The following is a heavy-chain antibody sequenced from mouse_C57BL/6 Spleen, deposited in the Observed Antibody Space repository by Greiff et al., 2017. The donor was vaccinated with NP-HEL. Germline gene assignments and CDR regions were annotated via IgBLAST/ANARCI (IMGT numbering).Heavy chain of an antibody. J-gene: IGHJ2*01. D-gene: IGHD4-1*01. V-gene: IGHV1-50*01. CDR3: AREAGTGY. CDR2: IDPSDSYT. Sequence: VQLQQPGAELVKPGASVKLSCKASGYTFTSYWMQWVKQRPGQGLEWIGEIDPSDSYTNYNQKFKGKATLTVDTSSSTAYMQLSSLTSEDSAVYYCAREAGTGYWGQGTTLTVSS. CDR1: GYTFTSYW.